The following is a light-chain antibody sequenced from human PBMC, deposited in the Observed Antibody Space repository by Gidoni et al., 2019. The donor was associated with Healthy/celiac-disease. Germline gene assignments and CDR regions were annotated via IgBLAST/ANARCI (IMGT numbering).Light chain of an antibody. CDR1: QSISSSQ. Sequence: EIVLTLSPGTLSLSPGQSATLSCRASQSISSSQLAWYQQKPGQAPRPLMYGASSRATGIPDRLSDSGSGTDFTLTISRLEPEDFAVYYCQHFGNFGGGTKVE. CDR3: QHFGN. CDR2: GAS. V-gene: IGKV3-20*01. J-gene: IGKJ4*01.